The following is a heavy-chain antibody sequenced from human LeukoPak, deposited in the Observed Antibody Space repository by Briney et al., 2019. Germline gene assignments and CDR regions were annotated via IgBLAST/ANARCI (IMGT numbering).Heavy chain of an antibody. Sequence: SQTLSLTCAVYGGSFSGYYWSWIRQPPGKGLEWIGEINHSGSTNYNPSLKSRVTISVDTSKNQFSLKLRSVTAADTAVYYCARGGGYNWFDPWGQGTLVTVSS. V-gene: IGHV4-34*01. CDR1: GGSFSGYY. CDR2: INHSGST. J-gene: IGHJ5*02. CDR3: ARGGGYNWFDP.